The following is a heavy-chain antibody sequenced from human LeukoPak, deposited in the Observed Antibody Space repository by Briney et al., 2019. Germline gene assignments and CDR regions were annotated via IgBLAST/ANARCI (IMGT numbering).Heavy chain of an antibody. J-gene: IGHJ4*02. Sequence: PGGSLRLSCAASGFTFSNYAMHWVRQAPGKGLEWVAVIWYDGSNKYYADSVKGRFTISRDNSKNTPYLQMNSLRAEDTAVYYCARVPLYSSGWNYFEYWGQGTLVTVSS. CDR3: ARVPLYSSGWNYFEY. CDR2: IWYDGSNK. CDR1: GFTFSNYA. V-gene: IGHV3-33*01. D-gene: IGHD6-19*01.